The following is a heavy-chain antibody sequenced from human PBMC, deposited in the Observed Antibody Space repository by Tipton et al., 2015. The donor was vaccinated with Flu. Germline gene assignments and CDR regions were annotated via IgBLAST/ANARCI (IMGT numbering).Heavy chain of an antibody. V-gene: IGHV4-34*01. J-gene: IGHJ6*02. CDR1: GGSFSGYY. CDR2: INHSGST. D-gene: IGHD2-2*02. Sequence: TLSLTCAVYGGSFSGYYWSWIRQPPGKGLEWIGEINHSGSTNYNPSLKSRVTISVDTSKNQFSLKLSSVTAADTAVYYCARDGARVVPAAIGFFYYYYGMDVWGQGTTVTVSS. CDR3: ARDGARVVPAAIGFFYYYYGMDV.